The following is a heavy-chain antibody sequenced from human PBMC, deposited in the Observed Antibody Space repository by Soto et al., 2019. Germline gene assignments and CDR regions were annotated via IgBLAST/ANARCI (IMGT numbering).Heavy chain of an antibody. CDR3: ARDLYGSRSSPPS. CDR2: IIPIFGTA. D-gene: IGHD3-10*01. CDR1: GGAYSCYA. J-gene: IGHJ5*02. Sequence: TPAKPSSNASGGAYSCYAMGSARHSPGQGLEWMGGIIPIFGTANYAQKFQGRVTITADESTSTAYMELSSLRSEDTAVYYCARDLYGSRSSPPSWGQGTLVTVTP. V-gene: IGHV1-69*13.